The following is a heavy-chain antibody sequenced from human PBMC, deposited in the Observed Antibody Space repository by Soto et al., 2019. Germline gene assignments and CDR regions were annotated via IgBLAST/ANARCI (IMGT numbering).Heavy chain of an antibody. V-gene: IGHV4-59*01. J-gene: IGHJ6*02. Sequence: QVQLQQSGPGLVKPSETLSLTCIVSGGSIRSYYWSWIRQSPEKGLEWIGYFYHSGNSNHNPSLKSRVTISVDTSKNQPSLSLRSVTAADTAVYFCARISSVDPYGYVNGGLAVWGQGTTVTVSS. CDR2: FYHSGNS. CDR1: GGSIRSYY. CDR3: ARISSVDPYGYVNGGLAV. D-gene: IGHD5-18*01.